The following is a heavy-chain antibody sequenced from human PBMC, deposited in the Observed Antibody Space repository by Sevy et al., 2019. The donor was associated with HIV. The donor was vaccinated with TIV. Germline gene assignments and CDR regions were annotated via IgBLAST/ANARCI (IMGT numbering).Heavy chain of an antibody. CDR3: AREVHFCTSGFSAGMDV. J-gene: IGHJ6*02. V-gene: IGHV4-59*11. D-gene: IGHD1-1*01. CDR2: FYLSGSA. Sequence: SETLSLTCSVSGVSISSHFWSWIRQPPGKGLEWIGYFYLSGSANYHPSLKSRVTISGDTSKNQFSLKLTSVTAADTAVYYCAREVHFCTSGFSAGMDVWGQGTTVTVSS. CDR1: GVSISSHF.